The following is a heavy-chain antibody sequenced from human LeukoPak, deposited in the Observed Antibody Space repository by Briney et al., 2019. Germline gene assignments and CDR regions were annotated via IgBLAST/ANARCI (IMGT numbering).Heavy chain of an antibody. Sequence: PGRSLRLSCAASRFTFSSHGMHWVRQAPGKGLEWVAVISYDGSNKYYADSVKGRFTISRDNSKNTLYLQMNSLGAEDTAVYYCAKDSGGYTYVFDYWGQGTLVTVSS. D-gene: IGHD5-18*01. CDR2: ISYDGSNK. V-gene: IGHV3-30*18. CDR1: RFTFSSHG. J-gene: IGHJ4*02. CDR3: AKDSGGYTYVFDY.